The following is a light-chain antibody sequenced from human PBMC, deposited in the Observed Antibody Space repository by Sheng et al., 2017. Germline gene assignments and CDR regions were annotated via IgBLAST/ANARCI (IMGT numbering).Light chain of an antibody. V-gene: IGLV3-10*01. CDR1: PCRKD. CDR2: EDN. Sequence: SYELTHAALGVSVPTDNWPGSPALEMPCRKDILIGISRSQATAPVLVIYEDNRRPSGIHERFSGSSSGTLATLTITGAQVEDEADYYCYSADISGDLWVFGGGTKLTVL. CDR3: YSADISGDLWV. J-gene: IGLJ3*02.